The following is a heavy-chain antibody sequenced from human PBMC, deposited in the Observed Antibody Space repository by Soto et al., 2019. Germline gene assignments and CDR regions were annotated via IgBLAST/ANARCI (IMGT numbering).Heavy chain of an antibody. CDR1: SGSISSSNW. D-gene: IGHD7-27*01. J-gene: IGHJ5*02. V-gene: IGHV4-4*02. CDR2: IYHSGST. CDR3: AREPSLGPNWFDP. Sequence: QVQLQESGPGLVKPSGTLSLTCAVSSGSISSSNWWSGDRQPPGKGLEWIGEIYHSGSTNYNPSLKGRVTISVDKSKNQFSLKLSSVPAADTAVYYCAREPSLGPNWFDPWGQGTLVTVSS.